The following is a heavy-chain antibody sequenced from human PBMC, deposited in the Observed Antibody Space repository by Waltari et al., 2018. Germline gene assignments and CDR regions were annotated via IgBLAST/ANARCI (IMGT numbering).Heavy chain of an antibody. D-gene: IGHD2-15*01. Sequence: QVTLRESGPALVKPTQTLTLTCTFSGFSLSTSGMCVSWLRQPPGKALEWLARIDWDDDTYYRTSLKTRLTISKDTSKNQVVLSMTNVDPVDTATYYCARMVGYCSGGRCFSPYYFDFWGQGTLVTVSS. J-gene: IGHJ4*02. CDR1: GFSLSTSGMC. V-gene: IGHV2-70*15. CDR3: ARMVGYCSGGRCFSPYYFDF. CDR2: IDWDDDT.